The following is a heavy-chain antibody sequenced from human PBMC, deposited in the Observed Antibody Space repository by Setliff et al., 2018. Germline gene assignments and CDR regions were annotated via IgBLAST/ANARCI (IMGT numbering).Heavy chain of an antibody. CDR2: IYYGGST. Sequence: SETLSLTCTVSGGSISSSSYYWGWIRRPPGKGLEWIGSIYYGGSTYYNPSLKSRVTISVDTSKNQFSLKLSSVTAADTAVYYCARFDYWGQGTLVTVSS. CDR3: ARFDY. V-gene: IGHV4-39*07. J-gene: IGHJ4*02. CDR1: GGSISSSSYY.